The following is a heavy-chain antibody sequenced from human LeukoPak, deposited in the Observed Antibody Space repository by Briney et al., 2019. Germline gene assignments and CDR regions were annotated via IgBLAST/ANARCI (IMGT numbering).Heavy chain of an antibody. J-gene: IGHJ4*02. D-gene: IGHD3-22*01. CDR1: GGSVSSGSYY. CDR3: ARERERAYYYDSSGYYALDY. CDR2: IYYSGST. Sequence: PSETLSLTCTVSGGSVSSGSYYWSWTRQPPGKGLEWIGYIYYSGSTNYNPSLKSRVTISVDTSKNQFSLKLSSVTAADTAVYYCARERERAYYYDSSGYYALDYWGQGTLVTVSS. V-gene: IGHV4-61*01.